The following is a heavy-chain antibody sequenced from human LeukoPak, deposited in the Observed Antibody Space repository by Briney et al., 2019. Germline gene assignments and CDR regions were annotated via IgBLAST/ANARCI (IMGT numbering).Heavy chain of an antibody. CDR3: ARDNCSGGSCYSGFSWFDP. D-gene: IGHD2-15*01. Sequence: ASVKVSCKASGYTFSGYYMHWVRQAPGQGLEWMGWFNPNSGGTNYAQKFQGRVTMTRDTSISTAYMELSRLRSDDTAVYYCARDNCSGGSCYSGFSWFDPWGQGTLVTVSS. CDR1: GYTFSGYY. V-gene: IGHV1-2*02. CDR2: FNPNSGGT. J-gene: IGHJ5*02.